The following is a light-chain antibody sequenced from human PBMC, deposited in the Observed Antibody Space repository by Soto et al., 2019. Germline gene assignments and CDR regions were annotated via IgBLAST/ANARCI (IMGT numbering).Light chain of an antibody. V-gene: IGKV3-11*01. J-gene: IGKJ4*01. CDR3: QQRKHWPPLT. CDR1: HSVGNN. Sequence: EVVLTQSPATLSLSPGERAILSCRASHSVGNNLAWCQQKPGQTPRLLIYDASSRATGIPARFSGSGSETDFTLTISRLEPEDFAVYYCQQRKHWPPLTFGGGTKVEIK. CDR2: DAS.